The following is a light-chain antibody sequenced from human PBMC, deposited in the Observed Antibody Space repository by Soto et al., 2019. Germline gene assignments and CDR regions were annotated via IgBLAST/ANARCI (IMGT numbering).Light chain of an antibody. CDR1: QSVASN. V-gene: IGKV3-15*01. J-gene: IGKJ1*01. Sequence: EILLTQSPATLSVSPGDRATLSCRASQSVASNLAWFQQKPGQTPRLLIYAASTRATGIPARFSGSGSGTEFTLTISSLQSEDFALYYCQHYNNWPPAWTFGQGTKVDIK. CDR2: AAS. CDR3: QHYNNWPPAWT.